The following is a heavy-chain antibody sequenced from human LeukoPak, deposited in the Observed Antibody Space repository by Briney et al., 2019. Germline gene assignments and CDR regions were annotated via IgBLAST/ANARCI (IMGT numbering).Heavy chain of an antibody. CDR3: AREYCSGGTCYSSTFYYYYGMDV. J-gene: IGHJ6*02. V-gene: IGHV4-39*07. CDR2: IYYSGST. Sequence: SETLSLTCTVSGGSISSSSYYWGWIRQPPGKGLEWIGTIYYSGSTYYNPSLKSRVTVSLDTSKNQFSLKLTSVTAADTAVYYCAREYCSGGTCYSSTFYYYYGMDVWGQGTTVTVSS. CDR1: GGSISSSSYY. D-gene: IGHD2-15*01.